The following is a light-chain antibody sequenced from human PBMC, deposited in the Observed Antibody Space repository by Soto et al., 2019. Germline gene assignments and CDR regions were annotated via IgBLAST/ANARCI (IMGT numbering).Light chain of an antibody. CDR1: SSDFGDHKS. CDR3: SSYTSSSTVV. V-gene: IGLV2-14*01. J-gene: IGLJ2*01. CDR2: EVN. Sequence: QSVLTQVASVSGSPGQSITISCTGASSDFGDHKSVSWYQHHPGKAPKLIIYEVNYRPSGVSSRFSGSKSGNTASLTISGLQAEDEADYYCSSYTSSSTVVFGGGTKLTVL.